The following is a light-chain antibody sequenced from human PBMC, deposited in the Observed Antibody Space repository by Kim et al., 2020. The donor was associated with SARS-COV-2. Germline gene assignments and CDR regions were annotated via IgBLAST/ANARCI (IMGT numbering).Light chain of an antibody. Sequence: QSALTQPPSVSGSPGQSVTISCTGTSSDVGSYNRVSWYQQPPGTAPKLMIYEVSNRPSGVPDRFSGSKSGNTASLTISGLQAEDEAGYYCSSYTSSSSVVFGGGTQLTVL. CDR1: SSDVGSYNR. CDR3: SSYTSSSSVV. J-gene: IGLJ2*01. V-gene: IGLV2-18*02. CDR2: EVS.